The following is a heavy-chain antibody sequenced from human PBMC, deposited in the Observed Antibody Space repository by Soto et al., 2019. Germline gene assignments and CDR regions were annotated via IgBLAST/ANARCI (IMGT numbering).Heavy chain of an antibody. D-gene: IGHD3-22*01. V-gene: IGHV5-51*01. Sequence: PGESLKISCSGSGYNFANYWIGWVRQMPGKGLEWMGISYPSHSDTRYSPSFEGQVTISADRAISTAYLQWNSLKASDTAMYFGARGDSSDYSTATPADHWGQGTLVTVYS. CDR3: ARGDSSDYSTATPADH. J-gene: IGHJ5*02. CDR1: GYNFANYW. CDR2: SYPSHSDT.